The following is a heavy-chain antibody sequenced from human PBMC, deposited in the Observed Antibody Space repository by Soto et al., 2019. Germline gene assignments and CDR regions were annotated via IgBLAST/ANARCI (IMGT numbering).Heavy chain of an antibody. Sequence: QVTLKESGPVLVKPTETLTLTCTVSGFSLSNARMGVSWIRQPPGKALEWLAHIFSNDEKSYSTSLKSRLTLSKDTSKSQVVLTMTNMDPVDTATYYCARIRIEAAGTYWFDPWGQGTLVTVSS. CDR2: IFSNDEK. V-gene: IGHV2-26*01. CDR1: GFSLSNARMG. CDR3: ARIRIEAAGTYWFDP. D-gene: IGHD6-13*01. J-gene: IGHJ5*02.